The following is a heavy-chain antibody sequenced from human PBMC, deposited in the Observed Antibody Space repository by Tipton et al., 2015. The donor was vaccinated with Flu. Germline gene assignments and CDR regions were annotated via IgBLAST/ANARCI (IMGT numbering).Heavy chain of an antibody. CDR1: GFTFSEYG. V-gene: IGHV3-20*04. Sequence: SLRLSCAASGFTFSEYGMNWIRQTPGKGLEWVSVLSGNGGNKYYADSVKGRFTISRDNAKKSVNLQMNRLRVEDSGVYYCGKSMDVWGQGTTVAVSS. CDR2: LSGNGGNK. J-gene: IGHJ6*02. CDR3: GKSMDV.